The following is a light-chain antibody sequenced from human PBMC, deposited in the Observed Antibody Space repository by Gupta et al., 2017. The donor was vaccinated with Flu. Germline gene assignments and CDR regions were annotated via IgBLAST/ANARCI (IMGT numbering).Light chain of an antibody. CDR2: DVT. J-gene: IGLJ1*01. CDR1: SSDVGAYNY. Sequence: QSALTQPASVSGSPGQSITLSCTGTSSDVGAYNYVSWYQQRPGKVPKLLIYDVTNRPAGVSGRFSDSKAGNTASLTISGLQGEDEAEYYCNAVTTSTTYVFGSGTKFTVL. V-gene: IGLV2-14*01. CDR3: NAVTTSTTYV.